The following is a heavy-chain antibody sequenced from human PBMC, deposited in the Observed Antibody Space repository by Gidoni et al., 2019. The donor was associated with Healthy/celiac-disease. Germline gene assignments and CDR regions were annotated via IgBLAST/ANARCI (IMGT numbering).Heavy chain of an antibody. CDR1: GGSISSSSYY. CDR3: ARHFYFVVAPDLNWFDP. V-gene: IGHV4-39*01. CDR2: IYYSGST. D-gene: IGHD5-12*01. J-gene: IGHJ5*02. Sequence: QLQLQESGPGLVKPSETLSLTCTVSGGSISSSSYYWGWIRQPPGKGLEWIGSIYYSGSTYYNPSLKSRVTISVDTSKNQFSLKLSSVTAADTAVYYCARHFYFVVAPDLNWFDPWGQGTLVTVSS.